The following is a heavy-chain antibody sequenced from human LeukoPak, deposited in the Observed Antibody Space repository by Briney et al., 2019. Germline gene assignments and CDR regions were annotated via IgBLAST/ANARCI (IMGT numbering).Heavy chain of an antibody. J-gene: IGHJ4*02. V-gene: IGHV3-20*01. D-gene: IGHD6-19*01. Sequence: SGGSLRLSCAASGFTFDDYGMSWVRQAPGKGLEWVSGINWNGGSTGYADSVKGRFTVSRDNAKNSLYLQMNSLRAEDTALYHCASLSYSSGWSGVWGQGTLVTVSS. CDR1: GFTFDDYG. CDR2: INWNGGST. CDR3: ASLSYSSGWSGV.